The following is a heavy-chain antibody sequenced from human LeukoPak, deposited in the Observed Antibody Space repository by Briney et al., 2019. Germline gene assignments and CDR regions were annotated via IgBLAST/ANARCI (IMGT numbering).Heavy chain of an antibody. Sequence: GGSLRLSCAAPGFTLSTYWVYWVRQAPGKGLVWVSRINGDGSITTYADSVKGRFTISRDNAKNTVFLQMNSLRAEDTAVYYCARVGVSWGGFDIWGQGTMVTVSS. CDR1: GFTLSTYW. J-gene: IGHJ3*02. V-gene: IGHV3-74*01. D-gene: IGHD7-27*01. CDR3: ARVGVSWGGFDI. CDR2: INGDGSIT.